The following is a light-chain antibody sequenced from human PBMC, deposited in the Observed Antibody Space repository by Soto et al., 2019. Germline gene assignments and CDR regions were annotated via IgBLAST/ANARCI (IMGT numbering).Light chain of an antibody. CDR1: QSVSSSY. J-gene: IGKJ4*01. CDR2: GAS. Sequence: EIVLTQSPGTLSLSPEERATLSCRASQSVSSSYLAWYQQKPGQAPRLLIYGASSRATGIPDRFSGSGSGTDFTLTNSRLEPEDFAVYYCQQYASSPFALTFGGGTKVEIK. V-gene: IGKV3-20*01. CDR3: QQYASSPFALT.